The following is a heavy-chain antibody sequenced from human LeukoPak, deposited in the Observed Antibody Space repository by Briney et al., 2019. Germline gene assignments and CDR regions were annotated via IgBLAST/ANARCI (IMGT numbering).Heavy chain of an antibody. J-gene: IGHJ5*02. Sequence: GGSLRLSCAASGFTFSDYYMSWIRQAPGKGLEWVSYISSSGSTIYYADSVKGRFTISRDNAKNSLYLQMNSLRAEDTAVYYCARGARGSSSAAMVNWFDPWGQGTLVAVSS. CDR3: ARGARGSSSAAMVNWFDP. D-gene: IGHD6-13*01. CDR1: GFTFSDYY. V-gene: IGHV3-11*01. CDR2: ISSSGSTI.